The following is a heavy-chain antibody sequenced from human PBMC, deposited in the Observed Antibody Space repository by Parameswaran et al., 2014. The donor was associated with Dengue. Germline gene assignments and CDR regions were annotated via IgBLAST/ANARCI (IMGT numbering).Heavy chain of an antibody. J-gene: IGHJ4*02. CDR3: ARGYYYDSSGPRNLDY. D-gene: IGHD3-22*01. CDR2: INHSGST. V-gene: IGHV4-34*01. Sequence: RWIRQPPGKGLEWIGEINHSGSTNYNPSLKSRVTISVDTSKNQFSLKLSSVTAADTAVYYCARGYYYDSSGPRNLDYWGQGTLVTVSS.